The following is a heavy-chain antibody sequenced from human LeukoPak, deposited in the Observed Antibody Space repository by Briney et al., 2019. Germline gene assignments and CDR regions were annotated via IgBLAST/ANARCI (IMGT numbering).Heavy chain of an antibody. Sequence: GASVKVSCKASGYTFTGYYMHWVRQAPGQGPEWMGWINPNSGGTNYAQKFQGRVTMTRDTSISTAYMELSRLRSDDTAVYYCAYLGGYCSSTSCSYFDYWGQGTLVTVSS. CDR3: AYLGGYCSSTSCSYFDY. J-gene: IGHJ4*02. CDR2: INPNSGGT. V-gene: IGHV1-2*02. CDR1: GYTFTGYY. D-gene: IGHD2-2*01.